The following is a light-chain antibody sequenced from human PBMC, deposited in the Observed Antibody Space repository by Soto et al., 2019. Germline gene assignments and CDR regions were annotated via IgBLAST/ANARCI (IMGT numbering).Light chain of an antibody. CDR3: HQYDSWT. CDR1: QSVSSSY. Sequence: EIVLTHSPGTLSLSPGERATLSCSASQSVSSSYLAWYQQKPGQAPRLLIYGASSRATGIPDRFSGSGSGTDFTLTISRLEPEDFAVYYCHQYDSWTFGQGTKVDI. CDR2: GAS. V-gene: IGKV3-20*01. J-gene: IGKJ1*01.